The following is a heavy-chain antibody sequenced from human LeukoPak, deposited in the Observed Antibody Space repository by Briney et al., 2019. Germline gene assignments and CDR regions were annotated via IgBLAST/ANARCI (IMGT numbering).Heavy chain of an antibody. CDR1: GGSISSSSYY. Sequence: SETLSLTCTVSGGSISSSSYYWGWIRQPPGKGLEWIGSIYYSGSTYYNPSLKSRVTISVDTSKNQFSLKLSSVTAADTAVYYCARVGSDFWSGYENWGQGTLVTVSS. CDR2: IYYSGST. J-gene: IGHJ4*02. V-gene: IGHV4-39*07. CDR3: ARVGSDFWSGYEN. D-gene: IGHD3-3*01.